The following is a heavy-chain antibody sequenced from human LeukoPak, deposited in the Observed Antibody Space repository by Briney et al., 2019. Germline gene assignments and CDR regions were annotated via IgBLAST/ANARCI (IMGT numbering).Heavy chain of an antibody. Sequence: ASVKVSCKASGYTFTSYDINWVRQATGQGLEWMGWMNPNSGNTGYAQKFQGRVTITRNTSIGTAYMELSSLRSEDTAVYYCARGGDQNYYDSSGYYGYWGQGTLVTVSS. CDR1: GYTFTSYD. V-gene: IGHV1-8*03. J-gene: IGHJ4*02. CDR2: MNPNSGNT. CDR3: ARGGDQNYYDSSGYYGY. D-gene: IGHD3-22*01.